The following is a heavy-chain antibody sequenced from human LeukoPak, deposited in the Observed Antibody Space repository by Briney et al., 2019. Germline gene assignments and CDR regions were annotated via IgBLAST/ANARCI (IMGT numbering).Heavy chain of an antibody. CDR3: ARGPPFCH. V-gene: IGHV4-30-2*01. J-gene: IGHJ4*02. Sequence: PSETLSLTCTVSGGSISSSSYSWSWIRQPPGKGLEWIGYIYHSGSTYYNPSLKSRVTISVDRSKNQFSLKLSSVTAADTAVYYCARGPPFCHWGQGTLVTVSS. CDR2: IYHSGST. CDR1: GGSISSSSYS. D-gene: IGHD3-16*01.